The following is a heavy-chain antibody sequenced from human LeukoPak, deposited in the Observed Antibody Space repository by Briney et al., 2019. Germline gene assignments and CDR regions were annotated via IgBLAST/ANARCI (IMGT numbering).Heavy chain of an antibody. J-gene: IGHJ4*02. CDR1: GFTFSSYA. D-gene: IGHD1-26*01. CDR3: ANSYATWEYYFDY. CDR2: ISGSGGST. Sequence: GGTLRLSCAASGFTFSSYAMSWVRQAPGKGLEWVSAISGSGGSTYYADSVKGRFTISRDNSKNTLYLQMNSLRAEDTAVYYCANSYATWEYYFDYWGQGTLVTVSS. V-gene: IGHV3-23*01.